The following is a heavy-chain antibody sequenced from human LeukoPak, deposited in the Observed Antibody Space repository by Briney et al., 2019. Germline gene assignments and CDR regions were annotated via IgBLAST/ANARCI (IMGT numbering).Heavy chain of an antibody. CDR1: GFTFDDYG. Sequence: GGALRLSCAAPGFTFDDYGMSLVRQTPGKGLEWVSGINWSDGSTAYADSVKGRFTISRDNAKNSLYLQMNSLRAEDTALYSCARVAYSAYDYPTLLPPFDYWGQGTLVTVSS. V-gene: IGHV3-20*04. D-gene: IGHD5-12*01. CDR3: ARVAYSAYDYPTLLPPFDY. CDR2: INWSDGST. J-gene: IGHJ4*02.